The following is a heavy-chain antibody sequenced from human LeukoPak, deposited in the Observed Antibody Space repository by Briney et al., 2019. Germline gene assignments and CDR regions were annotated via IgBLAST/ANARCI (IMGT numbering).Heavy chain of an antibody. D-gene: IGHD3-10*02. Sequence: GGSLRLSCAASGFSFGNHGMNWVRQAPGMGLEWVSGIGPSGTRTYYADSVKGRFTISRDNAKNSLYLQMNSLRAEDTAVYYCAELGITIIGGVWGKGTTVTISS. CDR3: AELGITIIGGV. J-gene: IGHJ6*04. V-gene: IGHV3-23*01. CDR1: GFSFGNHG. CDR2: IGPSGTRT.